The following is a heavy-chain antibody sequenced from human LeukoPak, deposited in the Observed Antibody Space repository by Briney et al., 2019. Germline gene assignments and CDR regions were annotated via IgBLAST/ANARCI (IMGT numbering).Heavy chain of an antibody. V-gene: IGHV3-48*04. D-gene: IGHD3-10*01. Sequence: PGGSLRLSCAASGLTFRSDPMNWVRQAPGKGLEWVSYISSSSGTIYYADSVKGRFTISRDNAKNSLYLQMNGLRAEDTAVYYCARGRSITLLRGVAMSDGFDIWGQGAMVTVSS. CDR1: GLTFRSDP. CDR2: ISSSSGTI. J-gene: IGHJ3*02. CDR3: ARGRSITLLRGVAMSDGFDI.